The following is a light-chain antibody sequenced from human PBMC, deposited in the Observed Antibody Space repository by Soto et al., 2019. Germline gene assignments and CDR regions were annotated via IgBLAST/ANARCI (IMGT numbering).Light chain of an antibody. J-gene: IGKJ2*01. CDR2: DAS. CDR3: QQYNLPPT. V-gene: IGKV1-33*01. CDR1: QDISNY. Sequence: DIQMTQSPSSLSASVGDSVTITCQASQDISNYLNWYQLKPGKAPKLLIYDASNLEAGVPSRFSGSGSGTDFTSTISSLQPEDIATYYCQQYNLPPTFGQGTKLEIK.